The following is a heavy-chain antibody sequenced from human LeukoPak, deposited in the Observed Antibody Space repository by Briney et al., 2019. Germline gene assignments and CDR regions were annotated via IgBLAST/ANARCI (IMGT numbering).Heavy chain of an antibody. CDR1: GFTFSSYA. V-gene: IGHV3-30-3*01. CDR2: ISYDGSNK. Sequence: GGSLRLSCAASGFTFSSYAMHWVRQAPGKGLEWVAVISYDGSNKYYADSVKGRFTISRDNSKNTLYLQMNSLRAEDTAVYYCAGVGRARAAAGFGAFDIWGQGTMVTVSS. D-gene: IGHD6-13*01. CDR3: AGVGRARAAAGFGAFDI. J-gene: IGHJ3*02.